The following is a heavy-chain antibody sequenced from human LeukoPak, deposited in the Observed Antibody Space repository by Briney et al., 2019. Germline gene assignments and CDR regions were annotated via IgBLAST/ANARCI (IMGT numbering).Heavy chain of an antibody. CDR3: ARLRWELADAFDI. Sequence: PWASVKVSCKASGYTFSGYGISWVRQAPGQGLEWIGWISAYNGNTNYAQKIQGRVTMTTDTSTSTAYMELRSLRSDDTAVYYCARLRWELADAFDIWGQGTMVTVSS. D-gene: IGHD1-26*01. CDR2: ISAYNGNT. J-gene: IGHJ3*02. CDR1: GYTFSGYG. V-gene: IGHV1-18*01.